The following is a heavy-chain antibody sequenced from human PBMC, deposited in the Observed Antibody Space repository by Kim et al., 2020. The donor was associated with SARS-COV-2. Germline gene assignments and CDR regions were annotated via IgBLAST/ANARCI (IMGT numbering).Heavy chain of an antibody. CDR3: ARVEGYCSGGSCHGPSIDWYFDL. Sequence: SETLSLTCTVSGGSVSSGSYYWSWIRQPPGKGLEWIGYIYYSGSTNYNPSLKSRVTIAVDTSKNQFSLKLSSVTAADTAVYYCARVEGYCSGGSCHGPSIDWYFDLWGRGTLGSVSS. D-gene: IGHD2-15*01. J-gene: IGHJ2*01. V-gene: IGHV4-61*01. CDR2: IYYSGST. CDR1: GGSVSSGSYY.